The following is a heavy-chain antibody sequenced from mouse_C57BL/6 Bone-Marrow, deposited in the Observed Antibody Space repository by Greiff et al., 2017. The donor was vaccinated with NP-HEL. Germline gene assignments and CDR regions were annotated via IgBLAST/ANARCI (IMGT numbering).Heavy chain of an antibody. V-gene: IGHV2-2*01. J-gene: IGHJ3*01. Sequence: VKLVESGPGLVQPSQSLSITCTVSGFSLTSYGVHWVRQSPGKGLEWLGVIWSGGSTDYNVAFISRLSISKDNSKSQVFFKMNSLQADDTAIYYCARNSPIYDGYLAWFAYWGQGTLVTVSA. CDR1: GFSLTSYG. CDR3: ARNSPIYDGYLAWFAY. CDR2: IWSGGST. D-gene: IGHD2-3*01.